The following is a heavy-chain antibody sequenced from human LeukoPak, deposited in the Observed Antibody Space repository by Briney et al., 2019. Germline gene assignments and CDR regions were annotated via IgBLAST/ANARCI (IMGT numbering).Heavy chain of an antibody. CDR2: IQYDGSNK. V-gene: IGHV3-30*02. CDR1: GFTFSSYG. D-gene: IGHD4-11*01. Sequence: GGSLRLSCAASGFTFSSYGMHWVRQAPGKGLEWVAFIQYDGSNKYYADSVKGRFTISRDNSKNTLYLQMNSLRAEDTAVHYCARSGGGYSNYGPDYWGQGSLVAVSS. CDR3: ARSGGGYSNYGPDY. J-gene: IGHJ4*02.